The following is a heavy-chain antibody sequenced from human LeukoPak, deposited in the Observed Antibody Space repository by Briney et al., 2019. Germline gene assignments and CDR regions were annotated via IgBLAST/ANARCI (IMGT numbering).Heavy chain of an antibody. CDR3: ARRLTQYDCFDP. J-gene: IGHJ5*02. Sequence: LSQTLSLTCAISGDSVSSNSVTWNWIRQSPSRGLEWLGRTYYRSTWYNDYAVSARGRITVNPDTSKNQFSLHLNSVTPEDTAVYYCARRLTQYDCFDPWGQGILVTVSS. D-gene: IGHD2-2*01. V-gene: IGHV6-1*01. CDR2: TYYRSTWYN. CDR1: GDSVSSNSVT.